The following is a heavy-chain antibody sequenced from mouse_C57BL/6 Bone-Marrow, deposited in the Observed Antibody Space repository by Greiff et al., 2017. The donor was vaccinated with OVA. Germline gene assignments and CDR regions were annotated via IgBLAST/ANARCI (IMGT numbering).Heavy chain of an antibody. J-gene: IGHJ3*01. Sequence: VKLQQSGAELVRPGASVTLSCKASGYTFTDYEMHWVKQTPVHGLEWIGAIDPENGGTAYNQKFKGKAILTADKSSSTAYMELRSLTSEDSAVYYCSFYDGYSACFAYWGQGTLVTVSA. D-gene: IGHD2-3*01. CDR2: IDPENGGT. CDR1: GYTFTDYE. CDR3: SFYDGYSACFAY. V-gene: IGHV1-15*01.